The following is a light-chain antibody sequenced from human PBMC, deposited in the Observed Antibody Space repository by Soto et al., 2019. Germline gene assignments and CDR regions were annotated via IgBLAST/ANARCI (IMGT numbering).Light chain of an antibody. V-gene: IGKV3-20*01. CDR3: QQYGSSPET. Sequence: EIVLTQSPGTLSLSPGERATLSCRASQSVSSSYLAWYQQKPGQAPRLLIYGASSRATGIPDRFRGSGSGTEFTLTISRLEPEDFAVYYCQQYGSSPETFGQGTKLEIK. CDR1: QSVSSSY. J-gene: IGKJ2*01. CDR2: GAS.